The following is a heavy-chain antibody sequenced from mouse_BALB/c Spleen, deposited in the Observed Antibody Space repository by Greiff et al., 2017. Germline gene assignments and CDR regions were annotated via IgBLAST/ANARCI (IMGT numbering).Heavy chain of an antibody. CDR2: IWSGGST. D-gene: IGHD1-2*01. J-gene: IGHJ1*01. CDR1: GFSLTSYG. V-gene: IGHV2-4-1*01. Sequence: VQLVESGPGLVQPSQSLSITCTVSGFSLTSYGVHWVRQSPGKGLEWLGVIWSGGSTDYNAAFISRLSISKDNSKSQVFFKMNSLQADDTAIYYCARNSGTTAWYFDVWGAGTTVTVSS. CDR3: ARNSGTTAWYFDV.